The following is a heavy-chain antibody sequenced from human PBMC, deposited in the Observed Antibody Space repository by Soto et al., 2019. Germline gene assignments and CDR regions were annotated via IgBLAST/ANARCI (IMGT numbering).Heavy chain of an antibody. D-gene: IGHD5-12*01. CDR1: GYTFTGYY. Sequence: ASVKVSCKASGYTFTGYYIHWVRRAPGQGLEWMGWINPNSGGTNYAQKFQGWVTMTRDTSISTAYMELSRLRSDDTAVYYCARGLVGDIVGHAFDIWGQGTMVTVSS. V-gene: IGHV1-2*04. CDR3: ARGLVGDIVGHAFDI. J-gene: IGHJ3*02. CDR2: INPNSGGT.